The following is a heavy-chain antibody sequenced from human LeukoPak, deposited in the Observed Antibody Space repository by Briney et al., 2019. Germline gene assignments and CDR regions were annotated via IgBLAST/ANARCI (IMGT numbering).Heavy chain of an antibody. CDR3: ARVGSTCDH. CDR2: IKKDGSET. D-gene: IGHD2-15*01. V-gene: IGHV3-7*05. J-gene: IGHJ4*02. CDR1: GFSFSTYW. Sequence: GGSLRLSCAASGFSFSTYWMSWVRQTPGKGLEWVANIKKDGSETSHVDSVKGRLTISRDNAKSSLYLQMNSLRAADTAVYYCARVGSTCDHWGQGTLVTVSS.